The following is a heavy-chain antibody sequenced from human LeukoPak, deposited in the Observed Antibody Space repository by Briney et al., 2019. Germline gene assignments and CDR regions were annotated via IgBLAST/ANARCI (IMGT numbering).Heavy chain of an antibody. CDR3: ARGVEMATFYFDY. J-gene: IGHJ4*02. D-gene: IGHD5-24*01. CDR1: GGSISSGDYY. CDR2: IYYSGST. Sequence: SQTLSLTCTVSGGSISSGDYYWSWIRQPPGKGLEWIGYIYYSGSTYYNPSLKSRVTISVGTSKNQFSLKLSSVTAADTAVYYCARGVEMATFYFDYWGQGTLVTVSS. V-gene: IGHV4-30-4*01.